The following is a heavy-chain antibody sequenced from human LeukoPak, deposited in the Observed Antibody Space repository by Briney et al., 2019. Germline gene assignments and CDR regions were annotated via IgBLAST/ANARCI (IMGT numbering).Heavy chain of an antibody. D-gene: IGHD3-3*01. V-gene: IGHV4-38-2*02. J-gene: IGHJ4*02. Sequence: SETLSLTCAVSGYSISNAYYWGWIRQPPGKGLEWIASMYHSGSTYYNPSLKSRVTISVDTSKNQFSLKLNSVTAADTAVYYCARDEGYGVVRDLDYWGQGTLVTVSS. CDR1: GYSISNAYY. CDR3: ARDEGYGVVRDLDY. CDR2: MYHSGST.